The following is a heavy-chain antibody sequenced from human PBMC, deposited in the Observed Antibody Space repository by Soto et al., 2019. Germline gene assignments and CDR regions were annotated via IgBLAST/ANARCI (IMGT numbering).Heavy chain of an antibody. CDR2: MNPNSGNT. V-gene: IGHV1-8*01. Sequence: ASVKVSCKASGYTFTSYDINWVRQATGQGLEWMGWMNPNSGNTGYAQKFQGRVTMTRNTSISTAYMELSSLRSEDTAVYYCASRKRDYDFWSGYHYYYMDVWGKGTTVTV. J-gene: IGHJ6*03. CDR1: GYTFTSYD. D-gene: IGHD3-3*01. CDR3: ASRKRDYDFWSGYHYYYMDV.